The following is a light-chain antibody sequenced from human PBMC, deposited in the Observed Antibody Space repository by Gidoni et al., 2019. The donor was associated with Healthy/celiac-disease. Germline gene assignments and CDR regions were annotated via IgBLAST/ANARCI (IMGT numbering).Light chain of an antibody. CDR1: QGISSY. CDR2: AAS. V-gene: IGKV1-8*01. J-gene: IGKJ1*01. Sequence: AIRMTQSPSSFSASTGDRVTITCRASQGISSYLAWYQHKPGKAPKLLIYAASTLQSGVPSRFSGSGSGTDFTLSISCLQSEDFATYYGQQYYSYPRTFGQGTKVEIK. CDR3: QQYYSYPRT.